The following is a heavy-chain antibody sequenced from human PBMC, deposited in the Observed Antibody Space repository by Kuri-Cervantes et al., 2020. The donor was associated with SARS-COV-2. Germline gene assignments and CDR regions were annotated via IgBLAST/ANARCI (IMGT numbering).Heavy chain of an antibody. Sequence: GGSLRLSCTASGFTFSSYGMHWVRQAPGKGLEWVSSISSSSYVYYADSVKGRFTISRDNAKNSLYLQMNSLRAEDTAVYYCAGRITYYDFWSGYSAVDYWGQGTLVTVSS. CDR1: GFTFSSYG. CDR3: AGRITYYDFWSGYSAVDY. D-gene: IGHD3-3*01. CDR2: ISSSSYV. J-gene: IGHJ4*02. V-gene: IGHV3-21*01.